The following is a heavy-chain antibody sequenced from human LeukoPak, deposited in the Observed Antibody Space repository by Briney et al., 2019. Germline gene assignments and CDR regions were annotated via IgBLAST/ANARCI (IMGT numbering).Heavy chain of an antibody. Sequence: SETLSLTCTVSGGSISSSYYWGWIRQPPGKGLEWIGSIYYSGSTYYNPSLKSRVTISVDTSKNQFSLKLSSVTAADTAVYYCARHGGIMITFGGVIVMPAFDYWGQGTLVTVSS. V-gene: IGHV4-39*01. CDR3: ARHGGIMITFGGVIVMPAFDY. J-gene: IGHJ4*02. D-gene: IGHD3-16*02. CDR1: GGSISSSYY. CDR2: IYYSGST.